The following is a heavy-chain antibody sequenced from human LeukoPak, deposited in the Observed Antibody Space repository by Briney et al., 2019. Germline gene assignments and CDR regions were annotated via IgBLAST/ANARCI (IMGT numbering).Heavy chain of an antibody. J-gene: IGHJ3*02. CDR2: IKENGNEQ. CDR3: ARGPGDFDASDI. Sequence: GGSLRLSCAASGFTFRNFAMNWVRQAPGKGPEWVAHIKENGNEQYYADSVKGRFTISRDNAQKSLWLQMNSLRVEDTAVYYCARGPGDFDASDIWGQGTMVTVSS. CDR1: GFTFRNFA. V-gene: IGHV3-7*01. D-gene: IGHD1-14*01.